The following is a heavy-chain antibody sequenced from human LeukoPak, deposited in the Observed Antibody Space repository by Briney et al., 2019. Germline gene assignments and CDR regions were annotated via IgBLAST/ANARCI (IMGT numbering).Heavy chain of an antibody. D-gene: IGHD6-19*01. CDR1: GFSFNTYT. Sequence: GGSLRLSCATSGFSFNTYTLHWVRQAPGKGLEWVAVISYGVRNEYYADSVKGRFTIFRDNSKNTLFLQMNSLRAEDTAVYYCAREYVSGWYDYWGQGTLVTVSS. V-gene: IGHV3-30-3*01. CDR2: ISYGVRNE. J-gene: IGHJ4*02. CDR3: AREYVSGWYDY.